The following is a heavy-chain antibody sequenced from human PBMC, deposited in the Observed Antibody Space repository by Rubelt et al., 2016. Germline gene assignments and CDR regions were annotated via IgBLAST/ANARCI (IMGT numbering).Heavy chain of an antibody. CDR1: GGSISSSSYY. CDR3: ARRPYCGGGCYFFDY. Sequence: QLQLQESGPGLVKPSETLSLTCTVSGGSISSSSYYWGWIRQPPGKGLEWIGSIYYSGSTYYNPSLKSRVTISVDTSKNQFSLKLRSGTAADTAVYYCARRPYCGGGCYFFDYWGQGSLVTVSS. V-gene: IGHV4-39*01. J-gene: IGHJ4*02. D-gene: IGHD2-21*01. CDR2: IYYSGST.